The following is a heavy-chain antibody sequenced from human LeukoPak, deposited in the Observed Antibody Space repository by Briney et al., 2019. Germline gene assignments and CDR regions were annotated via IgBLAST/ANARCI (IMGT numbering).Heavy chain of an antibody. J-gene: IGHJ6*03. D-gene: IGHD6-13*01. CDR2: ISWDGGST. CDR3: AKVGGRAAAGYYDYMDV. Sequence: GGSPRLSCAASGFTFDDYAMHWVRQAPGKGLEWVSLISWDGGSTYYADSVKGRFTISRDNSKNSLYLQMNSLRAEDTALYYCAKVGGRAAAGYYDYMDVWGKGTTVTVSS. V-gene: IGHV3-43D*03. CDR1: GFTFDDYA.